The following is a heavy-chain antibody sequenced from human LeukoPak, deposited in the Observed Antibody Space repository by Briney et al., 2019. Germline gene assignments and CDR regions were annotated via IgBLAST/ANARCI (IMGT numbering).Heavy chain of an antibody. CDR2: IYSGGST. D-gene: IGHD3-22*01. CDR1: GFTVSSNY. CDR3: AREFYDSSGYPNDY. Sequence: GGSLRLSCAASGFTVSSNYMSWVRQAPGKGLEWVSVIYSGGSTHYADSAKGRFTISRDNSKNTLYLQMNSLRAEDTALYHCAREFYDSSGYPNDYWGQGTLFTV. J-gene: IGHJ4*02. V-gene: IGHV3-53*01.